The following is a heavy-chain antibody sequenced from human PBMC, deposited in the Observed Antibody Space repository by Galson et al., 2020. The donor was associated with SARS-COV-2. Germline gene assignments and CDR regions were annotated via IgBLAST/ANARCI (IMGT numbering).Heavy chain of an antibody. J-gene: IGHJ5*02. CDR3: AHHMPHRWFDP. V-gene: IGHV2-5*02. CDR2: IYWDDET. D-gene: IGHD2-2*01. Sequence: SGPTLVKPTQTLTLTCSFSGFSLTTGGVGVGWIRQTPGKALEWLTLIYWDDETRYNPSLKTRITITKDTSKNQVILKLSNVQPVDTGTYFCAHHMPHRWFDPWGPGTQVVVSP. CDR1: GFSLTTGGVG.